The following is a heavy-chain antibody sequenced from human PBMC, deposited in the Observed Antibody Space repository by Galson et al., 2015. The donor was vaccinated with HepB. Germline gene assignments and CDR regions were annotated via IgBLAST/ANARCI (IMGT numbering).Heavy chain of an antibody. J-gene: IGHJ5*02. CDR1: GFTFSSYS. CDR3: ARDLGDGYNRDEGWFDP. CDR2: ISSSSSYI. D-gene: IGHD5-24*01. Sequence: SLRLSCAASGFTFSSYSMNWVRQAPGKGLEWVSSISSSSSYIYYADSVKGRFTISRDNAKNSLYLQMNSLRAEDTAVYYCARDLGDGYNRDEGWFDPWGQGTLVTVSS. V-gene: IGHV3-21*01.